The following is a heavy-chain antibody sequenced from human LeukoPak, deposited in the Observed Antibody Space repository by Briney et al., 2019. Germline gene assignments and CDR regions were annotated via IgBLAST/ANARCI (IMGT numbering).Heavy chain of an antibody. D-gene: IGHD7-27*01. CDR3: ASPPGRPNGD. J-gene: IGHJ4*02. CDR1: GFIFSNYP. CDR2: ISYDGSSR. V-gene: IGHV3-30*04. Sequence: GGSLRLSCAASGFIFSNYPMQWVRQAPGKGLEWVATISYDGSSRYSAGSVKGRFTISRDNSKNTLSLQMNSLRAEDTAMYYCASPPGRPNGDWGQGTLVTVSS.